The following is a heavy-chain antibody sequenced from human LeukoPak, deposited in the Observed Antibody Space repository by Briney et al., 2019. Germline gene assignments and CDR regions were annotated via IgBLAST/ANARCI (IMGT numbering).Heavy chain of an antibody. Sequence: ASVKVSCKASGYTFTSYGISWVRQAPGEGLEWMGWISAYNGNTNYAQKVQGRVTMTTDTSTSTVYMELRSLRSDDTAVYYCARVIAVAGTHVASVYWGQGTLVTVSS. CDR1: GYTFTSYG. V-gene: IGHV1-18*01. CDR3: ARVIAVAGTHVASVY. J-gene: IGHJ4*02. CDR2: ISAYNGNT. D-gene: IGHD6-19*01.